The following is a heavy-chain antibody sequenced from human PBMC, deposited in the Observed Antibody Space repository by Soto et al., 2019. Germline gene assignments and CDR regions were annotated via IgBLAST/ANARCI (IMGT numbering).Heavy chain of an antibody. Sequence: EVQLVESGGGLVQPGRSLRLSCAASGFTFDDYAMHWVRQAPGKGLEWVSGISWNSGTIVYADSVKGRFTISRDNAKNXLXXQMNSLRGGDTALYYWAKDMRGGSSSSRYYYGLDVWGQGTTVTVSS. D-gene: IGHD6-13*01. CDR2: ISWNSGTI. J-gene: IGHJ6*02. CDR3: AKDMRGGSSSSRYYYGLDV. CDR1: GFTFDDYA. V-gene: IGHV3-9*01.